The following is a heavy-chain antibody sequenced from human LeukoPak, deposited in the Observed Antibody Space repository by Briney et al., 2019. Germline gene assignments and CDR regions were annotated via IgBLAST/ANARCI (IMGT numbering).Heavy chain of an antibody. CDR3: AKEDWFDP. J-gene: IGHJ5*02. CDR2: IWYDGSNK. V-gene: IGHV3-33*06. Sequence: GGSLRLSCRASGFNFNIYSMNWVRQAPGKGLEWVAVIWYDGSNKYYADSVKGRFTISRDNSKNTLYLKMNSLRAEDTAVYYCAKEDWFDPWGQGTLVTVSS. CDR1: GFNFNIYS.